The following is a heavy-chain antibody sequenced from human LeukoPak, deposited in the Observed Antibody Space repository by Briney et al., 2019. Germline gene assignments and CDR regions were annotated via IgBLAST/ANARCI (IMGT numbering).Heavy chain of an antibody. CDR1: GGSISSYY. D-gene: IGHD5-12*01. CDR2: IYYSGST. J-gene: IGHJ4*02. Sequence: SETLSLTCTVSGGSISSYYWSWIRQPPGKGLEWIGCIYYSGSTNYNPSFKSRVTISVDTSKNQFSLKLSSVTAADTAVYYCARDGYSGNDGLWGQGTLVTVSS. V-gene: IGHV4-59*01. CDR3: ARDGYSGNDGL.